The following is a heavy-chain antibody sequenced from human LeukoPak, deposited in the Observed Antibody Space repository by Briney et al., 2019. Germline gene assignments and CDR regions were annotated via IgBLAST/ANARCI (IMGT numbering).Heavy chain of an antibody. Sequence: GESLKISCRGSGYSFTTYWIGWVRQMPGKGLEWMGIIYPGDSDTRYSPSFQGQVTISADKSISTAYLQWSSLKASDTAMYYCARQAYGSGASNDYWGQGTLVTVSS. J-gene: IGHJ4*02. CDR1: GYSFTTYW. V-gene: IGHV5-51*01. CDR2: IYPGDSDT. CDR3: ARQAYGSGASNDY. D-gene: IGHD3-10*01.